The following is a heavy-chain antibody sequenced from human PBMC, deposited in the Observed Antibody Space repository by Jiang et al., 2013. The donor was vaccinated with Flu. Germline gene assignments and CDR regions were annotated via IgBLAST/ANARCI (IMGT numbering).Heavy chain of an antibody. CDR3: ATEEVAQPTAEPHFSYKHMDV. CDR1: GGTISGYV. D-gene: IGHD5-18*01. Sequence: SGGTISGYVISWVRQAPGQGLEWMGGIIPMFRTTNYAQTFKGRVTITADESTQTAYMELSSLRSEDTAVYYCATEEVAQPTAEPHFSYKHMDVWGQGTTVSVSS. J-gene: IGHJ6*02. CDR2: IIPMFRTT. V-gene: IGHV1-69*01.